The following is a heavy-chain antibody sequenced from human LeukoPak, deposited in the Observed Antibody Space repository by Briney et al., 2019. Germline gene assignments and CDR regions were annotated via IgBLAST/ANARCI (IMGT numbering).Heavy chain of an antibody. CDR2: IYYSGST. CDR1: GGSISSYY. J-gene: IGHJ3*02. CDR3: ARRGYSYRAFDI. V-gene: IGHV4-59*08. D-gene: IGHD5-18*01. Sequence: SETLSLTCTVPGGSISSYYWSWIRQPPGKGLEWIGCIYYSGSTNYNPSLKSRVTISVDTSKNQFSLKLSSVTAADTAVYYCARRGYSYRAFDIWGQGTMVTVSS.